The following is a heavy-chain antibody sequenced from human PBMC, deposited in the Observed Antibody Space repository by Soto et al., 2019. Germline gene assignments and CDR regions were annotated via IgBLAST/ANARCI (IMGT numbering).Heavy chain of an antibody. J-gene: IGHJ6*02. Sequence: VGSLRLSCAASGFTFSNAWMSWVRQAPGKGLEWVGRIKSKTDGGTTDYAAPVKGRFTISRDDSKNTLYLQMNSLKTEDTAVYYCAVVPAAIYDYYYYGMDVWGQGTTVTVSS. CDR2: IKSKTDGGTT. V-gene: IGHV3-15*01. CDR3: AVVPAAIYDYYYYGMDV. D-gene: IGHD2-2*01. CDR1: GFTFSNAW.